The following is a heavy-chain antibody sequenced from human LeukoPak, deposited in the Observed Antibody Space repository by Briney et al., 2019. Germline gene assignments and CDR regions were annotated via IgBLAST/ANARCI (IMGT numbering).Heavy chain of an antibody. CDR2: ISYDGSNK. V-gene: IGHV3-30-3*01. J-gene: IGHJ4*02. Sequence: GGPLRLSCAASGFTFSSYAMHWVRQAPGKGLVWVAIISYDGSNKYYADSVKGRFTISRDNSKNTLYLQINSLRAEDTAVYYCATDPDSSGYYYPIFDYWGQGTLVTVSS. CDR1: GFTFSSYA. CDR3: ATDPDSSGYYYPIFDY. D-gene: IGHD3-22*01.